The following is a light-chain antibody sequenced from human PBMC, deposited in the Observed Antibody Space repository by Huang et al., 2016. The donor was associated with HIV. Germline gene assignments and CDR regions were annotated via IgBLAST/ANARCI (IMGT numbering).Light chain of an antibody. V-gene: IGKV2-28*01. CDR3: MQALQTPT. CDR1: QSLLHTNGYTY. J-gene: IGKJ1*01. Sequence: DIVMTQSPLSLPVTPGEPASISCRSSQSLLHTNGYTYLDWYLQKPGQSPQLLSYLGSSRASGVPDRFSGSGSGTDFTLKISRVEAEDVGIYYCMQALQTPTFGQGTKVEIK. CDR2: LGS.